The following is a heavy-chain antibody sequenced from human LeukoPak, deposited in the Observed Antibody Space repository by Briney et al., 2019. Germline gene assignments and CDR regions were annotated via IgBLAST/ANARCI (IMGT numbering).Heavy chain of an antibody. D-gene: IGHD5-12*01. Sequence: SETLSLTCTVSGGSISSSSYYWGWIRQPPGKGLEWIGEINHSGSTNYNPSLKSRVTISVDTSKNQFSLKLSSVTAADTSVYYCARVRKPISGYDFNDYWGQGTLVTVSS. CDR1: GGSISSSSYY. CDR3: ARVRKPISGYDFNDY. V-gene: IGHV4-39*07. CDR2: INHSGST. J-gene: IGHJ4*02.